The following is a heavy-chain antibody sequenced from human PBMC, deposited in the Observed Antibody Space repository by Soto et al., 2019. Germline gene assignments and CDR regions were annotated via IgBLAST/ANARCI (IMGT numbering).Heavy chain of an antibody. CDR2: IYSGGST. CDR3: ARDRGSGSYYGTFGY. CDR1: GFTVSSNY. Sequence: EVQLVESGGGLVQPGGSLRLSCAASGFTVSSNYMSWVRQAPGKGLEWVSVIYSGGSTYYADSVKGRFTISRDNSKNTLDLQMNSLRAEDTAVYYCARDRGSGSYYGTFGYWGQGTLVTVSS. V-gene: IGHV3-66*01. D-gene: IGHD1-26*01. J-gene: IGHJ4*02.